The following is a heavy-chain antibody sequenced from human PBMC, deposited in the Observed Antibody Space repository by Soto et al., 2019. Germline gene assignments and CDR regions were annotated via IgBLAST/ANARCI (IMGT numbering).Heavy chain of an antibody. J-gene: IGHJ3*02. V-gene: IGHV2-5*01. CDR2: IHWNDEK. CDR1: GFSLSTSGVG. D-gene: IGHD2-8*02. CDR3: ALVRRDSTSGVCYPDHDFDI. Sequence: QITLQESGPPVVKPTQTLTLTCTFSGFSLSTSGVGVCWIRQPPGKGLQWLALIHWNDEKRYSPSLKTRLTSAKEASKNHVVLTMADMDPADTATFYCALVRRDSTSGVCYPDHDFDIWGQGALGTVSS.